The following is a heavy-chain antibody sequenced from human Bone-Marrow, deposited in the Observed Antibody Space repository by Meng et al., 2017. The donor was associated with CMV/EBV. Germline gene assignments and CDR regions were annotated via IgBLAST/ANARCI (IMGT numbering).Heavy chain of an antibody. V-gene: IGHV3-30*02. D-gene: IGHD5-12*01. CDR2: IRYDGSNK. J-gene: IGHJ1*01. CDR3: ASQQASGPEYFQH. CDR1: GFTFSSYG. Sequence: GESLKISCAASGFTFSSYGMHWVRQAPGKGLEWVAFIRYDGSNKYYADSVKGRFTISRDNSKNTLYLQMNSLRAEDTAVYYCASQQASGPEYFQHWGQGTLVTVSS.